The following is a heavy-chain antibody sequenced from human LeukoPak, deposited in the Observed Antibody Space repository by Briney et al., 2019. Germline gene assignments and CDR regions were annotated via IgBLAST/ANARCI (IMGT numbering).Heavy chain of an antibody. J-gene: IGHJ5*02. D-gene: IGHD6-19*01. Sequence: ASVKVSCKASGYTFTSYDINWVRQATGQGLEWMGWMNPNSGNTGYAQNFQGRVTMTRNTSINTAYMELSSLRSEDTAVYYCARRGSSGWYNWFDPWGQGTLVSVSA. CDR3: ARRGSSGWYNWFDP. V-gene: IGHV1-8*01. CDR1: GYTFTSYD. CDR2: MNPNSGNT.